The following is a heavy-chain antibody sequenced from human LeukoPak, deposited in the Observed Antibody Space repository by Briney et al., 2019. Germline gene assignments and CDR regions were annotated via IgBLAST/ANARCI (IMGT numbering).Heavy chain of an antibody. CDR3: ARDDFFWSGYYRVDF. J-gene: IGHJ4*02. V-gene: IGHV3-7*01. CDR2: INQDGSEK. D-gene: IGHD3-3*01. Sequence: GGSLRLSCAASGFRISSSWMSWVRQAPGKGLEWVAMINQDGSEKYYVDSVKGRFTISRDTAKNSLYLQMDSLRAEDTAVYYCARDDFFWSGYYRVDFWGQGTLVTVSS. CDR1: GFRISSSW.